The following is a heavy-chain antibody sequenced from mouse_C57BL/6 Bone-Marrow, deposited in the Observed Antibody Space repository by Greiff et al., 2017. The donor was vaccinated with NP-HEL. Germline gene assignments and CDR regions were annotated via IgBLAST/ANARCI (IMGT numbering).Heavy chain of an antibody. J-gene: IGHJ4*01. CDR3: ARRYRGLYYYAMDY. CDR2: ISSGSSTI. D-gene: IGHD2-12*01. V-gene: IGHV5-17*01. CDR1: GFTFSDYG. Sequence: DVHLVESGGGLVKPGGSLKLSCAASGFTFSDYGMHWVRQAPERGLEWVAYISSGSSTIYYAATVKGRFTISRDNAKNTLFLQMTRLRSEDTAMYYCARRYRGLYYYAMDYWGQGTSVTVSS.